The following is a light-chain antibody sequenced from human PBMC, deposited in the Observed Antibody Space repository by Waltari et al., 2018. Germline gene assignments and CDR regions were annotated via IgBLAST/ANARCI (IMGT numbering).Light chain of an antibody. Sequence: IVMTQSPDSLAVSLGERATLNCKSSQSVFYSSNNKNYLAWYQQKAGQPPTLLIYWASNRASGVPDRFSGSGSGTDFTLTISSLQAEDVAVYYCQQYYATPPWTFGQGTKVEIK. J-gene: IGKJ1*01. CDR1: QSVFYSSNNKNY. V-gene: IGKV4-1*01. CDR2: WAS. CDR3: QQYYATPPWT.